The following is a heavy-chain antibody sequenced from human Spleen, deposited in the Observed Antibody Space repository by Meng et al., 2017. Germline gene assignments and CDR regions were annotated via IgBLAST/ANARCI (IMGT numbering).Heavy chain of an antibody. Sequence: QLQLQGSGAGRLKPWETLSLTCAVYGGSVNSGSYSWSWIRQPPGKGLEWIGNIYYSGSTNYNPSLKSRVTMSIDASKNQFSLMLSSVTAADTAVYYCARGQYYWGQGTLVTVSS. J-gene: IGHJ4*02. CDR1: GGSVNSGSYS. V-gene: IGHV4-61*01. CDR2: IYYSGST. CDR3: ARGQYY.